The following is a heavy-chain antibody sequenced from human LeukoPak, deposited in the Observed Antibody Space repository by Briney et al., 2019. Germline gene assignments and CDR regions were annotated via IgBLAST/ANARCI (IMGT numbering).Heavy chain of an antibody. J-gene: IGHJ4*02. CDR1: GYTFTGYY. V-gene: IGHV1-2*02. CDR3: ARGRGGVGNFGY. Sequence: ASVKVSCKASGYTFTGYYMHWVRQAPGQGLEWTGWINPNSGGTNYAQKFQGRVTITRNTSISTAYMELSSLRSEDTAVYYCARGRGGVGNFGYWGQGTLVTVSS. CDR2: INPNSGGT. D-gene: IGHD3-16*01.